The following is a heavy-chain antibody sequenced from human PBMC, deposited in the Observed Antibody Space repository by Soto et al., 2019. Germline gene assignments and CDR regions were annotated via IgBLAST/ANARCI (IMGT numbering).Heavy chain of an antibody. Sequence: SETLSLTCTVSGGSISSYYGSWIRQPPGKGLEWIGYIYYSGSTNYNPSLKSRVTISVDTSKNQFSLKLSSVTAADTAVYYCAASGSNGQFDFWAQGTLVTVSS. CDR1: GGSISSYY. D-gene: IGHD3-10*01. V-gene: IGHV4-59*01. CDR3: AASGSNGQFDF. CDR2: IYYSGST. J-gene: IGHJ4*02.